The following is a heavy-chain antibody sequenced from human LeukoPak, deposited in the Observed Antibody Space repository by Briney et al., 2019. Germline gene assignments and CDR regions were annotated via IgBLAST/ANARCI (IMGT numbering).Heavy chain of an antibody. CDR3: ARDFGDRYGYSYFDY. Sequence: GGSLRLSCVASGFTFSSHSIIWIRQAPGMGLEWVSSISGRSTYMYYAASVKGRFTISRDNAKNSLYLQMNSLRAEDTAVYYCARDFGDRYGYSYFDYWGQGTLVTVSS. D-gene: IGHD5-18*01. CDR2: ISGRSTYM. CDR1: GFTFSSHS. V-gene: IGHV3-21*01. J-gene: IGHJ4*02.